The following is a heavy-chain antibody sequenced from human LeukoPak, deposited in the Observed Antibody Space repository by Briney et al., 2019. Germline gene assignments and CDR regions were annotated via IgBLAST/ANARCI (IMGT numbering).Heavy chain of an antibody. V-gene: IGHV3-64*01. J-gene: IGHJ4*02. CDR1: GFTFSSYA. D-gene: IGHD5-18*01. CDR2: ISSNGGST. Sequence: GGSLRLSCAASGFTFSSYAMHWVRQAPGKGLEYVSAISSNGGSTYYANSVKGRFTISRDNSKNTLYLQMGSLRAEDMAVYYCARGESGTAMVEYYFDYWGQGTLVTVSS. CDR3: ARGESGTAMVEYYFDY.